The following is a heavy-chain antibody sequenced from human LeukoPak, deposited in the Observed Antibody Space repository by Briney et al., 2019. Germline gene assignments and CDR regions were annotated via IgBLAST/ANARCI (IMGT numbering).Heavy chain of an antibody. J-gene: IGHJ4*02. V-gene: IGHV4-31*03. CDR2: IYYSGST. CDR3: ARFVEMATTVDFDY. Sequence: PSPSLSPTRTVSGPSISSGGYYSTWIRQHAWKGLEWFGYIYYSGSTYYNPSLKGRVTISVDTSKNQFSLKLSSVTAADTAVYYCARFVEMATTVDFDYWGQGTLVTVSS. CDR1: GPSISSGGYY. D-gene: IGHD5-24*01.